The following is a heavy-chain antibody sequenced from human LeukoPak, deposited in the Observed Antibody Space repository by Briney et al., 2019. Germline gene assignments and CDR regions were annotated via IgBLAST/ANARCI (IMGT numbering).Heavy chain of an antibody. V-gene: IGHV3-74*01. Sequence: PGGSLRLSCAASGFTFSSYWMHWVRQAPGKGLVWVSRINSDGSSTSYADSVKGRFTISRDNAKNTLYLQMNSLRAEDTAVYYCARDSANVVGAKSIFDYWGQGALVTVSS. CDR3: ARDSANVVGAKSIFDY. J-gene: IGHJ4*02. CDR1: GFTFSSYW. CDR2: INSDGSST. D-gene: IGHD1-26*01.